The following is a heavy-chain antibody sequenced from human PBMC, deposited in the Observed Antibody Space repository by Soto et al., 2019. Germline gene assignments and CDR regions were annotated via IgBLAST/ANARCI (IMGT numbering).Heavy chain of an antibody. D-gene: IGHD3-22*01. CDR2: IYYSGST. CDR3: ARDRGPYYYDSSGYCAFDI. CDR1: GGSISSGGYY. Sequence: SETLSLTCTVSGGSISSGGYYWSWVRQHPGKGLEWIGYIYYSGSTYYNPSLKSRVTISVDTSKNQFSLKLSSVTAADTAVYYCARDRGPYYYDSSGYCAFDIWGQGTMVTVSS. V-gene: IGHV4-31*03. J-gene: IGHJ3*02.